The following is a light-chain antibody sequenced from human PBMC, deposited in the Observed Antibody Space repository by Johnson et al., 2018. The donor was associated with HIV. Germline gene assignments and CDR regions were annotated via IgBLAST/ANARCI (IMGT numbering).Light chain of an antibody. J-gene: IGLJ1*01. CDR2: ENN. CDR1: SSNIGNNY. Sequence: QSVLTQPPSVSAAPGQKVTISCSGSSSNIGNNYVSWYQQLPGTAPKLLIYENNKRPSGIPDRFSGSKSGTSASLGITGLQTGDEADYFSGTWDSSLSAYVFGTETKVTVL. V-gene: IGLV1-51*02. CDR3: GTWDSSLSAYV.